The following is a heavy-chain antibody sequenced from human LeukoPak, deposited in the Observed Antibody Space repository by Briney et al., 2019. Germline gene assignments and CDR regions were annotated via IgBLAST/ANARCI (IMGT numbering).Heavy chain of an antibody. CDR1: GHTLSELS. Sequence: ASVKVSCKVSGHTLSELSIHWVRQAPGKGLEWMGRFNPEDGQTISAQKFQGRVTITEDTPTGTAYMELRSLNSEDTAVYYCARAESGSGWYRDFDYWGQGTLVTVSS. D-gene: IGHD6-19*01. J-gene: IGHJ4*02. CDR2: FNPEDGQT. V-gene: IGHV1-24*01. CDR3: ARAESGSGWYRDFDY.